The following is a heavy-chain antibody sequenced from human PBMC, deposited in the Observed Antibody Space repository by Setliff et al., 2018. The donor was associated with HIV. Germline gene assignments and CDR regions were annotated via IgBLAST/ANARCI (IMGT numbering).Heavy chain of an antibody. CDR1: GGSLGSGGYY. CDR3: ARHGGITGTTDAFDI. CDR2: IYHSGSA. J-gene: IGHJ3*02. V-gene: IGHV4-39*01. D-gene: IGHD1-7*01. Sequence: SETLSLTCTVSGGSLGSGGYYWGWIRQPPGKGLEWIGSIYHSGSAYYNPSLKSRVTISVDTSKNQFSLKMSSLTAADTAVYYCARHGGITGTTDAFDIWGQGTMVTVSS.